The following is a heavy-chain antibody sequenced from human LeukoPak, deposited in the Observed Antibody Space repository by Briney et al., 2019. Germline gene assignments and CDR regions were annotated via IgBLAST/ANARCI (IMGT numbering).Heavy chain of an antibody. Sequence: GESLEIPCQGSGYSFTSYWIGWVRQMPGKGLEWMGIIYPGDSDARYSPSFQGQVTISADKSLSTASLQWSSLQASDTAMSYCARRFGPVGGAIFDYWGQGTLVTVSS. CDR3: ARRFGPVGGAIFDY. CDR1: GYSFTSYW. D-gene: IGHD3/OR15-3a*01. CDR2: IYPGDSDA. V-gene: IGHV5-51*01. J-gene: IGHJ4*02.